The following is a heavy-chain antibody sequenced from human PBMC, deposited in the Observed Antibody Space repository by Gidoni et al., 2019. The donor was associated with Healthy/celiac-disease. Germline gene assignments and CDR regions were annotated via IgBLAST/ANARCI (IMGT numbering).Heavy chain of an antibody. CDR1: GFTFSSYG. CDR3: AKDQGWELQGGAFDI. J-gene: IGHJ3*02. CDR2: ISYDGSNK. V-gene: IGHV3-30*18. Sequence: QVQLVESGGGVVQPGRSLRLSCAASGFTFSSYGIHWVRQAPGKGLEWVAVISYDGSNKYYADSVKGRFTISRDNSKNTLYLQMNSLRAEDTAVYYCAKDQGWELQGGAFDIWGQGTMVTVSS. D-gene: IGHD1-26*01.